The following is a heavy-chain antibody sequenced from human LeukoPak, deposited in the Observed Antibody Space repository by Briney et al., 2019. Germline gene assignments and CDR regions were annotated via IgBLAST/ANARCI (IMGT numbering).Heavy chain of an antibody. V-gene: IGHV3-23*01. CDR3: AKGTLGHCNGASCYPLDY. J-gene: IGHJ4*02. Sequence: GGSLRLSCAASGFTFSNYAMAGVRQAPGKEPEWVSVITGGGADTYQIDSVKGRFTISRDNSKNTLYLQMNSLRAEDTAVCFCAKGTLGHCNGASCYPLDYWGQGTLVTVSS. CDR2: ITGGGADT. CDR1: GFTFSNYA. D-gene: IGHD2-15*01.